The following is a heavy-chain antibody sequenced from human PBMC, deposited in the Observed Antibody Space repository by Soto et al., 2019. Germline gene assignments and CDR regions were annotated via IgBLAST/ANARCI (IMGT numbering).Heavy chain of an antibody. V-gene: IGHV4-31*03. Sequence: SETLSLTCTVSGGSISSGGYYWSWIRQHPGKGLEWIGYIYYSGSTYYNPSLKSRVTISVYTSKNQFSLNLSSATAADTAADDCARGGCIAALDPWGQGTLVTVSS. J-gene: IGHJ5*02. CDR1: GGSISSGGYY. D-gene: IGHD6-25*01. CDR2: IYYSGST. CDR3: ARGGCIAALDP.